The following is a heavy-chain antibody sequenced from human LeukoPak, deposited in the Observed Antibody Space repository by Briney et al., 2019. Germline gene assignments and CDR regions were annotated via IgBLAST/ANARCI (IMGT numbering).Heavy chain of an antibody. Sequence: ASVKVSCKASGYTFTGYFIHWVRQAPGQGLEWMGWIGPNTGGTNYAQKFQGRVTMTRDRSTSTAYMEVRRLTSDDTALYYCARTSTSGFGEFFDGMDVWGQGITVTVSS. CDR2: IGPNTGGT. V-gene: IGHV1-2*02. J-gene: IGHJ6*02. CDR1: GYTFTGYF. D-gene: IGHD3-10*01. CDR3: ARTSTSGFGEFFDGMDV.